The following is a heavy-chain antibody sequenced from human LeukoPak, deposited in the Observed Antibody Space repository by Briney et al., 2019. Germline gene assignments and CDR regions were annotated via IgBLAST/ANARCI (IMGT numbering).Heavy chain of an antibody. CDR2: IYSGGST. CDR3: ARGGIKWPLTAGCDY. CDR1: GFTVSSNY. J-gene: IGHJ4*02. V-gene: IGHV3-53*01. D-gene: IGHD5-12*01. Sequence: GGSLRLSCAASGFTVSSNYMSWVRQAPGKGLEWVSVIYSGGSTYYADSVKGRFTISRDNSKNTLYLQMNSLRAEDTAVYYCARGGIKWPLTAGCDYWGQGTLVTVSS.